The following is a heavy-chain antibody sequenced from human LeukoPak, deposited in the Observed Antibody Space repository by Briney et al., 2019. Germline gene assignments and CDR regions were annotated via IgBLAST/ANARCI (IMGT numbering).Heavy chain of an antibody. D-gene: IGHD5-24*01. V-gene: IGHV4-39*01. CDR1: GGSISSSSYY. CDR2: IYYSGST. CDR3: AQARWILFNFDY. Sequence: SETLSLTCTVSGGSISSSSYYWGWIRQPPGKGLEWIGTIYYSGSTYFNPSLKSRLTISVDTSKNQFSLKLSSVTAADTAVYYCAQARWILFNFDYWGQGTLVTVSS. J-gene: IGHJ4*02.